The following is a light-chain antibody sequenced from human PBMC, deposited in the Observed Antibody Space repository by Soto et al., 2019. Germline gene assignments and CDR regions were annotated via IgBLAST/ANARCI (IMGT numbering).Light chain of an antibody. CDR3: CSFALSHVA. Sequence: QSALTQPRSVSGSPGQSVTISCTGTSADVGGYDFVSWYQQLPGKAPKLIIYDVTKRPSGVPDRFSGSKSGNTASLTISGLQAEDEADYYCCSFALSHVAFGGGTKLTVL. CDR1: SADVGGYDF. J-gene: IGLJ2*01. CDR2: DVT. V-gene: IGLV2-11*01.